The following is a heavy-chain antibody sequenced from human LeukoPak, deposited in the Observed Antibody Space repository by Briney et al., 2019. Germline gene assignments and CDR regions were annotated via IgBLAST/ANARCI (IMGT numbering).Heavy chain of an antibody. V-gene: IGHV4-34*01. CDR1: GGSFSGYY. D-gene: IGHD3-22*01. CDR2: INHSGST. J-gene: IGHJ4*02. Sequence: SETLSLTCAVCGGSFSGYYWSWIRQPPGKGLEWIGEINHSGSTNYNPSLKSRVTISVDTSKNQFSLKLSSVTAADTAVYYCARGRTPIVVVTLRYYFDYWGQGTLVTVSS. CDR3: ARGRTPIVVVTLRYYFDY.